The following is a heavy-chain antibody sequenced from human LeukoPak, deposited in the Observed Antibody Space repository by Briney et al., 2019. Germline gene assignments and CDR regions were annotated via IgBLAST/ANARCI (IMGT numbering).Heavy chain of an antibody. CDR3: ASQLSNYYDSNTDAFDI. Sequence: PSETLSLTCTVSGGSISSYYWSWIRRPPGKGLEWIGYIYYSGSTNYNPSLKSRVTISVDTSKNQFSLKLSSVTAADTAVYYCASQLSNYYDSNTDAFDIWGQGTMVTVSS. CDR2: IYYSGST. V-gene: IGHV4-59*01. J-gene: IGHJ3*02. CDR1: GGSISSYY. D-gene: IGHD3-22*01.